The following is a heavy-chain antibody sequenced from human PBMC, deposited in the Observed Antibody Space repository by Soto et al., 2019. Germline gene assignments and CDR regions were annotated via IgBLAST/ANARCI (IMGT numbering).Heavy chain of an antibody. CDR1: GGSFSGYY. J-gene: IGHJ6*02. Sequence: LSLTCAVYGGSFSGYYWSWIRQPPGKGLEWIGEINHSGSTNYNPSLKSRVTISVDTSKNQFSLKLSSVTAADTAVYYCARSLDYYYYCGMDVWGQGTTVTVSS. V-gene: IGHV4-34*01. CDR2: INHSGST. CDR3: ARSLDYYYYCGMDV.